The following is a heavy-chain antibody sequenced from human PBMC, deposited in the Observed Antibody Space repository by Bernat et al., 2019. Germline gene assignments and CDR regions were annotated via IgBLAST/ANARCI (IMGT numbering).Heavy chain of an antibody. CDR1: GFTFSSYA. Sequence: QVQLVESGGGVVQPGRSLRLSCAASGFTFSSYAMHWVRQAPGKGLEWVAVISYDGSNKYYADSVKGRFTISRDNSKNTLYLQMNSLRAEDTAVYYCARALGYSYGSHFDYWGQGTLVTVSS. D-gene: IGHD5-18*01. CDR2: ISYDGSNK. J-gene: IGHJ4*02. V-gene: IGHV3-30*04. CDR3: ARALGYSYGSHFDY.